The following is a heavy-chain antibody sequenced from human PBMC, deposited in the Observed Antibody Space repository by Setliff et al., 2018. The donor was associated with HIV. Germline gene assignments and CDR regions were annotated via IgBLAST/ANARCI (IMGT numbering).Heavy chain of an antibody. CDR3: ARDRMPKSGYTWREHDFDS. Sequence: SVKVSCKASGDTFRSYAISGVRQAPGQGLEWMGRIVPTLGSVNYAQKFQGRVTITADKPPTTAYMQIVGLSSEDTAVYYCARDRMPKSGYTWREHDFDSWGQGTLVTVSS. D-gene: IGHD3-22*01. J-gene: IGHJ4*02. CDR1: GDTFRSYA. V-gene: IGHV1-69*04. CDR2: IVPTLGSV.